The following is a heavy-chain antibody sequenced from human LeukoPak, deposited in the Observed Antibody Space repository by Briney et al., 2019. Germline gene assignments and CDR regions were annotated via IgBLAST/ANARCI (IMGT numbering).Heavy chain of an antibody. V-gene: IGHV1-8*01. D-gene: IGHD3-9*01. J-gene: IGHJ4*02. Sequence: ASVKVSCKASGYTFTSYDINWVRQATGQGREWMGWMNPNSGNTGYAQKFQGRVTMTRNTSISTAYMELSSLRSEDTAVYYCARDYSPYDILTGLVYWGQGTLVTVSS. CDR2: MNPNSGNT. CDR3: ARDYSPYDILTGLVY. CDR1: GYTFTSYD.